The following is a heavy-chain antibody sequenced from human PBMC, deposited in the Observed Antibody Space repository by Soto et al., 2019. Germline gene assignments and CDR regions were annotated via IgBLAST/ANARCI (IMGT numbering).Heavy chain of an antibody. D-gene: IGHD6-19*01. V-gene: IGHV1-46*01. CDR2: SHVDPDTT. J-gene: IGHJ4*02. CDR1: GYTFTSYY. CDR3: ARESSGTQYFDY. Sequence: QVQLEQSGAEVKKPGASMKVSCQASGYTFTSYYIHWVRQAPGQGLEWMGVSHVDPDTTMYAQKFQGRVTMTRDTSTSTVYMELSSLISEDTAVYFCARESSGTQYFDYWGQGTLVPVSS.